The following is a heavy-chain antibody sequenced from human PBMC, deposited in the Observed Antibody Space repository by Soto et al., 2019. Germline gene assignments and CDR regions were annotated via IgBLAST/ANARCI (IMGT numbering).Heavy chain of an antibody. CDR2: IYTSGST. D-gene: IGHD2-8*02. CDR3: ARAFAGTGAYWYFGL. V-gene: IGHV4-4*07. J-gene: IGHJ2*01. CDR1: GGSISSYY. Sequence: SETLSLTCTVSGGSISSYYWSWIRQPAGKGLEWIGRIYTSGSTNYNPSLKSRVTMSIDTSRNQFSLSLTSVTAADTAVYYCARAFAGTGAYWYFGLWGRGTLVTVSS.